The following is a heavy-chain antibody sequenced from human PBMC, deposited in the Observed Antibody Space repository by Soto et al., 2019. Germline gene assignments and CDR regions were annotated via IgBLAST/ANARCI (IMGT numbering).Heavy chain of an antibody. D-gene: IGHD2-15*01. CDR3: ARVDCSGGSCYSIDY. Sequence: GASVKVSCKASGYTFTSYFMHWVRQAPGQGLEWMGIINPSGGSTSYAQKFQGRVTMTRDTSTSTVYMELSSLRSEDTAVYYCARVDCSGGSCYSIDYWGQGTLVTVSS. J-gene: IGHJ4*02. V-gene: IGHV1-46*03. CDR1: GYTFTSYF. CDR2: INPSGGST.